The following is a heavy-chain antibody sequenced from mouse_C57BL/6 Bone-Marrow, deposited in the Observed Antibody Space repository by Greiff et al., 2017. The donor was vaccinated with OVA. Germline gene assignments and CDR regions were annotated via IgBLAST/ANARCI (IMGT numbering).Heavy chain of an antibody. J-gene: IGHJ4*01. D-gene: IGHD2-5*01. CDR1: GYTFTDYE. Sequence: QVQLQQSGAELVRPGASVTLSCKASGYTFTDYEMNWVKQTPVHGLEWIGAIDPETGGNAYNQKFKGKAILTSDKSSSSAYMELRSLTSEDSAVYYCTRGYSNYYAMDYGGQGTAVTVSA. V-gene: IGHV1-15*01. CDR2: IDPETGGN. CDR3: TRGYSNYYAMDY.